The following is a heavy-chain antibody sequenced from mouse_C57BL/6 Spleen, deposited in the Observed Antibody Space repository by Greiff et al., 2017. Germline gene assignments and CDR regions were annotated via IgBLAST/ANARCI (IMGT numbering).Heavy chain of an antibody. J-gene: IGHJ4*01. V-gene: IGHV14-3*01. CDR1: GFNIQNTY. CDR3: ARGDY. CDR2: IDPANGNT. Sequence: VQLQQSVAELVRPGASVKLSCTASGFNIQNTYMHWVKQRPEQGLEWIGRIDPANGNTKYAPKFQGKATITADTSSNTAYLQLSSLTSEDTAIYYCARGDYWGQGTSVTVSS.